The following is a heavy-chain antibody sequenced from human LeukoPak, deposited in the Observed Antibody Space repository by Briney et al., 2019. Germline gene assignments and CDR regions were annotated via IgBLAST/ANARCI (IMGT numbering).Heavy chain of an antibody. CDR2: ISGSGGSI. CDR3: AKNCGGDCYSHYYYYMDV. V-gene: IGHV3-23*01. CDR1: GFTFSSYA. Sequence: GGSLRLSCAASGFTFSSYAMSWVRQAPGKGLEWVSAISGSGGSIYYADSVKGRFTISRDNSRNTLFLQMNSLRADDTAVYYCAKNCGGDCYSHYYYYMDVWGKGTTVTVSS. J-gene: IGHJ6*03. D-gene: IGHD2-21*01.